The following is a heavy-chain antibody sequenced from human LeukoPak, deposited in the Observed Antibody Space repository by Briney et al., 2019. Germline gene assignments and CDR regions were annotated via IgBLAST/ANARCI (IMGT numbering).Heavy chain of an antibody. Sequence: PSQTLSLTXTVSGGSISSGDYYWSWIRQPPGKGLEWIGYIYYSGSTYYNPSLKSRVTISVDTSKNQFSLKLSSVTAADTAVYYCARDLSGSGYYYYYMDVWGKGTTVTVSS. CDR3: ARDLSGSGYYYYYMDV. CDR1: GGSISSGDYY. CDR2: IYYSGST. J-gene: IGHJ6*03. V-gene: IGHV4-30-4*08. D-gene: IGHD3-22*01.